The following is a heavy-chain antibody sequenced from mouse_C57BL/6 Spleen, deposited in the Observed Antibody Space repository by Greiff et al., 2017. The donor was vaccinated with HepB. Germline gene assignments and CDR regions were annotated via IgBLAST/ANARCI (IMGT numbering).Heavy chain of an antibody. V-gene: IGHV1-81*01. J-gene: IGHJ1*03. CDR1: GYTFTSYG. CDR3: ARSTTVVATDWYFDV. D-gene: IGHD1-1*01. Sequence: LVESGAELARPGASVKLSCKASGYTFTSYGISWVKQRTGQGLEWIGEIYPRSGNTYYNEKFKGKATLTADKSSSTAYMELRSLTSEDSAVYFCARSTTVVATDWYFDVWGTGTTVTVSS. CDR2: IYPRSGNT.